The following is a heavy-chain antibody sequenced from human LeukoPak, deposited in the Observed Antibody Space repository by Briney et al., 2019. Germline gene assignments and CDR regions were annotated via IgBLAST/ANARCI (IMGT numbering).Heavy chain of an antibody. J-gene: IGHJ5*02. D-gene: IGHD6-13*01. CDR2: IYYSGST. V-gene: IGHV4-39*01. Sequence: SETLSLTCTVSGGSISSSSYYWGWIRQPPGKGLEWIVSIYYSGSTYYNPSLKSRVTISVNTSKNQFSLMLSSVSAADTAVDYCAPSSWYNWFDPWGQGTLVTVSS. CDR3: APSSWYNWFDP. CDR1: GGSISSSSYY.